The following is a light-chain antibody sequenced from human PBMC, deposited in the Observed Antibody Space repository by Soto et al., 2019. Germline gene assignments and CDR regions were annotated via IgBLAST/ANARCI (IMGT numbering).Light chain of an antibody. CDR2: AAS. CDR3: LQDHDYPWT. Sequence: IQMTQSPSSLSVSVTDRVTITCRASQDIGNDLGWYQQRPGEAPELLLYAASTLRSGVPSRFSGSGSGTQFTLTINNLQPEDYATYFCLQDHDYPWTFGHGTKVEV. CDR1: QDIGND. V-gene: IGKV1-6*02. J-gene: IGKJ1*01.